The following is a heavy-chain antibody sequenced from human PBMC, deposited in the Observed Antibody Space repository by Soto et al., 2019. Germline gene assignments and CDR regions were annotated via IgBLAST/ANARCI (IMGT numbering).Heavy chain of an antibody. CDR1: GYSFTSYW. V-gene: IGHV5-10-1*01. Sequence: GESLKISCKGSGYSFTSYWISWVRQMPGKGLEWMGRIDPSDSYTNYSPSFQGHVTISADKSISTAYLQWSSLKASDTAMYYCARVGCSSIWCVTQFDNWGQGTLVTVSS. D-gene: IGHD2-2*01. CDR3: ARVGCSSIWCVTQFDN. CDR2: IDPSDSYT. J-gene: IGHJ4*02.